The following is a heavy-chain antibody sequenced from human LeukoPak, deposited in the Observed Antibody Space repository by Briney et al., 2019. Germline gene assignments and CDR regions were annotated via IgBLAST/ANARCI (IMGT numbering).Heavy chain of an antibody. V-gene: IGHV4-59*01. Sequence: PSETLSLTCTVSGGSISNYYWSWIRQPTGKGLEWIGYIYYSGSTNYNPSLKSRVTISVDTSKNQFSLKLSSVTAADTAVYYCARDHGGSYYFDYWGQGTLVTVSS. D-gene: IGHD2-15*01. J-gene: IGHJ4*02. CDR2: IYYSGST. CDR3: ARDHGGSYYFDY. CDR1: GGSISNYY.